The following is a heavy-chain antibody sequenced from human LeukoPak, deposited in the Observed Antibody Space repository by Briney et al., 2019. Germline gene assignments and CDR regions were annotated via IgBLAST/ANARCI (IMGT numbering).Heavy chain of an antibody. CDR1: GYTFTSYG. CDR2: ISAYNGNT. J-gene: IGHJ5*02. D-gene: IGHD3-10*01. V-gene: IGHV1-18*01. Sequence: VASVKVSCKASGYTFTSYGISWVRQAPGQGLEWMGWISAYNGNTNYAQKHHGRVTMTTDTSTSTAYMELRSLRSDDTAVYYCARNMVRGDRWFDPWGQGTLVTVSS. CDR3: ARNMVRGDRWFDP.